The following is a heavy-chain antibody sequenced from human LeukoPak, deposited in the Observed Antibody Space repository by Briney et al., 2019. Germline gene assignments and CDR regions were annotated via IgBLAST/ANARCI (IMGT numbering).Heavy chain of an antibody. D-gene: IGHD3-16*02. V-gene: IGHV1-18*01. CDR2: ISAYNGNT. CDR3: ARGLGSYPEIPLDY. J-gene: IGHJ4*02. Sequence: ASVKVSCKASGYTSTSYGISWMRQAPGQGLEWMGWISAYNGNTNYAQKLQGRVTMTTDTSTSTAYMELRSLRSDDTAVYYCARGLGSYPEIPLDYWGQGTLVTVSS. CDR1: GYTSTSYG.